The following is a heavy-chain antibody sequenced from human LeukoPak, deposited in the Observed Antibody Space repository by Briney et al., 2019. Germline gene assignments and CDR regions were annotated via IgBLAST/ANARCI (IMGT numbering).Heavy chain of an antibody. CDR3: ARDMVRGAYFLYGMDV. J-gene: IGHJ6*02. Sequence: RASVKVSCKASGYTFTSYGISWVRPAPGQGLAWMGWISAYNGNTNYAQKLQGRVTMTTDTSTSTAYMELRSLRSDDTAVYYCARDMVRGAYFLYGMDVWGQGTTVTVSS. CDR2: ISAYNGNT. CDR1: GYTFTSYG. D-gene: IGHD3-10*01. V-gene: IGHV1-18*01.